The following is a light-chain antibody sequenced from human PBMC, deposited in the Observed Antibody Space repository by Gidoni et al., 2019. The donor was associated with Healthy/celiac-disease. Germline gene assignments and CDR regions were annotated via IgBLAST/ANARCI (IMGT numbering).Light chain of an antibody. CDR2: GAS. Sequence: ESVLTQSPGTRSLSPGERATLSCRASQSVSSSYLAWYQQKPGQAPRLLIYGASSRATGIPDRFSGSGSGTDFTLTISRLEPEDFAVYYCQQYGSSLITFXXXTRLEIK. V-gene: IGKV3-20*01. CDR1: QSVSSSY. CDR3: QQYGSSLIT. J-gene: IGKJ5*01.